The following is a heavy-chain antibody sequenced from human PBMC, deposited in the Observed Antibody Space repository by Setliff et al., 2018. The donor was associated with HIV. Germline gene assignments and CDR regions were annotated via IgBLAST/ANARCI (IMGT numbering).Heavy chain of an antibody. V-gene: IGHV1-2*02. Sequence: GASVKVSCKASGFTFSDYYMHWVRQAPGQGLGWMGWVRPYNADKNYAQRFQGRVTMTSDTSISTAYLELSGLTSDDTAIYYCARDRAYCSSGSCYRPLVYYFYYMDVWGTGTTVTVSS. J-gene: IGHJ6*03. CDR3: ARDRAYCSSGSCYRPLVYYFYYMDV. CDR1: GFTFSDYY. D-gene: IGHD2-15*01. CDR2: VRPYNADK.